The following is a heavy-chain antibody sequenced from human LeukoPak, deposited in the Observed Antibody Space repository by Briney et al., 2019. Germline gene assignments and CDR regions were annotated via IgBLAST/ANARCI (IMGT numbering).Heavy chain of an antibody. CDR1: GFTFSSYG. Sequence: GRSLRLSCAASGFTFSSYGMHWVRQAPGKGLEWVAVISYDGSNKYYADSVKGRFTISRDNSKNTLYLQMNSLRAEDTAVYYCARTLTGGTAYWGQGTLVTVSS. CDR2: ISYDGSNK. CDR3: ARTLTGGTAY. J-gene: IGHJ4*02. V-gene: IGHV3-30*03. D-gene: IGHD7-27*01.